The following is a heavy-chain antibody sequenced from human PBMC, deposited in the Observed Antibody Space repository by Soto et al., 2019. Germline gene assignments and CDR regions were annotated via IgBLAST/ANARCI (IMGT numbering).Heavy chain of an antibody. J-gene: IGHJ6*02. Sequence: ASVKVSCKASGYTFTGYYMHWVRQAPGQGLEWMGWINPNSGGTNYAQKFQGWVTMTRDTSISTAYMELSRLRSDDTAVYYCALAAYYDFWSGPYYYYYGMDVRGQGTTVTVSS. CDR1: GYTFTGYY. CDR3: ALAAYYDFWSGPYYYYYGMDV. V-gene: IGHV1-2*04. D-gene: IGHD3-3*01. CDR2: INPNSGGT.